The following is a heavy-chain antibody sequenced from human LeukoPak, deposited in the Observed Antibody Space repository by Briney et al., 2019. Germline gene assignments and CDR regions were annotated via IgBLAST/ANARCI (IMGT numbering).Heavy chain of an antibody. V-gene: IGHV3-21*01. D-gene: IGHD2-15*01. CDR3: AREVDIRYFDY. J-gene: IGHJ4*02. CDR1: GFTFSSYS. CDR2: ISSSSSYI. Sequence: GGSLRLSCAASGFTFSSYSMNWVRQAPGKELEWVSSISSSSSYIYYADSVKGRFTISRDNAKNSLYLQMNSLRAEDTAVYYCAREVDIRYFDYWGQGTLVTVSS.